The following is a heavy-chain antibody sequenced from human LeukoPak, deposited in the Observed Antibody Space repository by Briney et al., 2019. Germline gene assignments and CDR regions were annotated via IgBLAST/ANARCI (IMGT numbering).Heavy chain of an antibody. Sequence: PGGSLRLSCAASGFTFSGYSMNWVRQAPGKGLEWVSSISSSSSYIYYADSVKGRFTISRDNAKNSLYLQMNSLRAEDTAVYYCARDEGSLGYCSGGSCYSFDYWGQGTLVTVSS. CDR1: GFTFSGYS. D-gene: IGHD2-15*01. J-gene: IGHJ4*02. CDR2: ISSSSSYI. CDR3: ARDEGSLGYCSGGSCYSFDY. V-gene: IGHV3-21*01.